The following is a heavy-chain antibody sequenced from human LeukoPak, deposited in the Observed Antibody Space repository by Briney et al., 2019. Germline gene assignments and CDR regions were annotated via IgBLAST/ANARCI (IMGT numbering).Heavy chain of an antibody. CDR3: ARSRHIVVVTAIPRYWYFDL. J-gene: IGHJ2*01. Sequence: PSETLSLTCAVSGGSISSSNWWSWARQPPGKGLEWIGEIYHSGSTNYNPSLKSRVTISVDKSKNQFSLKLSSVTAADTAVYYCARSRHIVVVTAIPRYWYFDLWGRGTLVTVSS. CDR1: GGSISSSNW. D-gene: IGHD2-21*02. V-gene: IGHV4-4*02. CDR2: IYHSGST.